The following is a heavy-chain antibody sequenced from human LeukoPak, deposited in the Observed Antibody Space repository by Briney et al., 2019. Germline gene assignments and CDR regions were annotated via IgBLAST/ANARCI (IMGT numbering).Heavy chain of an antibody. CDR1: GFTVSSNY. CDR3: ARDRSPSAAGYYYGMDV. D-gene: IGHD6-13*01. CDR2: IYSGGST. Sequence: GGSLRLSCAASGFTVSSNYMSRVRQAPGKGLEWVSVIYSGGSTYYADSVKGRFTISRDNSKNTLYLQMNSLRAEDTAVYYCARDRSPSAAGYYYGMDVWGQGTTVTVSS. V-gene: IGHV3-66*01. J-gene: IGHJ6*02.